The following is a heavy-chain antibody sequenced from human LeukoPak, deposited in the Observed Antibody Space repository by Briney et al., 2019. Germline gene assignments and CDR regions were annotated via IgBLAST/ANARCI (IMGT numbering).Heavy chain of an antibody. Sequence: PGASLRLSCAASVFTFSTCGFHWVRQAPGKGLEWVAFIPSDGSDNYYANSVKGRFTISRDNSKNTLYLQMNSLRSEDTAVYYCAKGLGDYDDFRLGYWGQGTLVTVSS. CDR1: VFTFSTCG. J-gene: IGHJ4*02. V-gene: IGHV3-30*02. D-gene: IGHD4-17*01. CDR2: IPSDGSDN. CDR3: AKGLGDYDDFRLGY.